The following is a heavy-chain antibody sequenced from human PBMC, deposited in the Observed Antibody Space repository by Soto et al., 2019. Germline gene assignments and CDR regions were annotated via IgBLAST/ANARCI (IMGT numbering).Heavy chain of an antibody. Sequence: QITLNESGPTQVKPRQTLTLTCTFSGFSLTTSGVGVGWIRQSPGKAPEWLALIYWDDDKRYSPSLKSRLTITKDTSKNXXXXXXXXXDPADTATYYCAHRVLRTVFGLVTTTAIYFDFWGQGTPVAVSS. J-gene: IGHJ4*02. CDR2: IYWDDDK. CDR1: GFSLTTSGVG. CDR3: AHRVLRTVFGLVTTTAIYFDF. V-gene: IGHV2-5*02. D-gene: IGHD3-3*01.